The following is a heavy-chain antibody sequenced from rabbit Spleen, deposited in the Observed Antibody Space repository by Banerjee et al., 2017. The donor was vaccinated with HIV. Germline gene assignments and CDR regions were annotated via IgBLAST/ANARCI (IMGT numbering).Heavy chain of an antibody. V-gene: IGHV1S40*01. CDR3: ARDTGSSFSSYGMDL. CDR1: GFSFSGSYY. CDR2: IYAGSSGST. Sequence: QSLEESGGDLVKPGASLTLTCTASGFSFSGSYYMCWVRQAPGKGLEWIACIYAGSSGSTYSATWAKGRFIISKTSSTTVTLQMTSLTAADTATYFCARDTGSSFSSYGMDLWGPGTLVTVS. D-gene: IGHD8-1*01. J-gene: IGHJ6*01.